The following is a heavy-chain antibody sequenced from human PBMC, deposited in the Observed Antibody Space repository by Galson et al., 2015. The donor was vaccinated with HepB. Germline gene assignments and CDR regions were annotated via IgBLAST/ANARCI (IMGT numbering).Heavy chain of an antibody. CDR2: IYFSGRT. V-gene: IGHV4-59*12. J-gene: IGHJ5*02. D-gene: IGHD4-17*01. CDR1: GDPISSYY. Sequence: ETLSLTCTVSGDPISSYYWSWIRQPPGKGLEWIGYIYFSGRTVYNPSLKSRVIMSLEPSKNPLSLKLSSTIAADTAVYYCARVLSLDTVTCLSPTHIFDPWGQGTLVTVSS. CDR3: ARVLSLDTVTCLSPTHIFDP.